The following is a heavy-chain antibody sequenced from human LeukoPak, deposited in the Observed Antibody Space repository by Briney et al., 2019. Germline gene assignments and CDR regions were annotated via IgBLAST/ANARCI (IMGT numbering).Heavy chain of an antibody. D-gene: IGHD3-10*01. CDR2: ITISGTT. J-gene: IGHJ4*02. CDR3: ARKGDPSGLGY. V-gene: IGHV3-69-1*02. Sequence: GGSLRLSCAASGFTVDTKTIYWVRQTPEKGLEWLSAITISGTTYYADSVKGRFTISRDNAKSSLYLQMNSLRDEDTALYYCARKGDPSGLGYWGQGTMVTVSS. CDR1: GFTVDTKT.